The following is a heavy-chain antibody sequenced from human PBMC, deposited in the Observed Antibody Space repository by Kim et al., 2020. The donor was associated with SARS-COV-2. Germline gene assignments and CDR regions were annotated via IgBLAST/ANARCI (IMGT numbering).Heavy chain of an antibody. D-gene: IGHD3-3*01. CDR3: AREGCLREGGSGCHDAFDI. Sequence: SETLSLTCTVSGGSISSSSYYWGWIRQPPGKGLEWIGSIYYSGSTYYNPSLKSRVTISVDTSKNQSSLKLSSVTAADTAVYYCAREGCLREGGSGCHDAFDIWGQGTMVTVSS. CDR1: GGSISSSSYY. V-gene: IGHV4-39*07. CDR2: IYYSGST. J-gene: IGHJ3*02.